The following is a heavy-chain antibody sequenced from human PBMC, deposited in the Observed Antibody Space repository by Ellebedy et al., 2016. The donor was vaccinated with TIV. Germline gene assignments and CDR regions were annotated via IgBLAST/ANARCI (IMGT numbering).Heavy chain of an antibody. CDR2: IYHSGST. V-gene: IGHV4-38-2*02. J-gene: IGHJ4*02. Sequence: SETLSLXXTVSGGSISSGYFWGWIRQPPGKGLEWIGSIYHSGSTYYNPSLKSRVTISVETSKNQFSLKLSSVTAADTAVYYCARLLVGLVYWGQGTLVTVSS. CDR1: GGSISSGYF. CDR3: ARLLVGLVY. D-gene: IGHD2-15*01.